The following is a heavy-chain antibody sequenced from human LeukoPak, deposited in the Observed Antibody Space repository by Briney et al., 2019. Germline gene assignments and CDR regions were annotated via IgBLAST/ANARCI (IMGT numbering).Heavy chain of an antibody. J-gene: IGHJ6*02. D-gene: IGHD6-13*01. CDR3: ARERYSSSWHQYGMDV. V-gene: IGHV4-59*12. Sequence: SETLSLTCTVSGGSISSYYWSWIRQPPGKGLEWIGYIYYSGSTNYNPSLKSRVTISVDTSKNQFSLKLSSVTAADTAVYYCARERYSSSWHQYGMDVWGQGTTVTVSS. CDR2: IYYSGST. CDR1: GGSISSYY.